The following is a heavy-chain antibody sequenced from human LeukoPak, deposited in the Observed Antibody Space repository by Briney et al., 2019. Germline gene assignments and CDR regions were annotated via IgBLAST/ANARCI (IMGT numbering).Heavy chain of an antibody. D-gene: IGHD6-19*01. V-gene: IGHV1-8*03. Sequence: ASVKVSCKASGYTFTVYYMHWVRQATGQGLEWMGWMNPNSGNTGYAQKFQGRVTITRNTSISTAYMELSSLRSEDTAVYYCARGGSSGWFDYYYYYYMDVWGKGTTVTVSS. CDR2: MNPNSGNT. CDR3: ARGGSSGWFDYYYYYYMDV. J-gene: IGHJ6*03. CDR1: GYTFTVYY.